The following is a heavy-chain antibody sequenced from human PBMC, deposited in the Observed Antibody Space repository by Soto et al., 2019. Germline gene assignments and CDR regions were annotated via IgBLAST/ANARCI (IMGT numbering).Heavy chain of an antibody. D-gene: IGHD1-20*01. V-gene: IGHV1-2*02. Sequence: ASVKVSCKASGYTFTGYYMHWVRQAPGQGLEWMGWINPNSGGTNYAQKFQGRVTMTRDTSISTAYMELSRLRSEDTAVYYCARDLSITEPYYYGMDVWGQGTTVTV. CDR2: INPNSGGT. CDR1: GYTFTGYY. CDR3: ARDLSITEPYYYGMDV. J-gene: IGHJ6*02.